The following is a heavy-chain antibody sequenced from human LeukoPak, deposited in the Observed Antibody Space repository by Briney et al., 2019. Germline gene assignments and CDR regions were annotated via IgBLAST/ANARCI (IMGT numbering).Heavy chain of an antibody. CDR2: IKLDGSEA. V-gene: IGHV3-7*01. D-gene: IGHD5-24*01. J-gene: IGHJ4*02. Sequence: GGSLRLSCVASGFTFSNYWMTWVRQAPGKGLEWVANIKLDGSEAYYVGSVKGRFTISRDNAKNSLYLQMDSLRAEDTAVYYCVRRYMATSAEDFDHWGQGTLVTVSS. CDR1: GFTFSNYW. CDR3: VRRYMATSAEDFDH.